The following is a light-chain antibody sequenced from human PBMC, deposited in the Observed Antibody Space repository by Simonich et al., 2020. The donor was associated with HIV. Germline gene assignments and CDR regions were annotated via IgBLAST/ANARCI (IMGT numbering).Light chain of an antibody. V-gene: IGKV1-5*03. CDR1: ERISSW. CDR3: QQYNSLWVT. Sequence: DIQMTQSPSTLSASVGDRVTITCRASERISSWLDWYQKKPGKAPKHLIYKASSLESGVPSRFSGSGSGTEFTLTISSLQPDDFATYYCQQYNSLWVTFGGGTKVEIK. CDR2: KAS. J-gene: IGKJ4*01.